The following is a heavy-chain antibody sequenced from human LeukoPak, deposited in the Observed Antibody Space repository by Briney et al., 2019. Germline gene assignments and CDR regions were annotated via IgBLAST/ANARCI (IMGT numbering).Heavy chain of an antibody. D-gene: IGHD1-26*01. J-gene: IGHJ3*02. CDR2: IKQDGSEE. Sequence: GGSLRLSCTASGFTFGDYVMSWFRQAPGKGLEWVANIKQDGSEEYYVDSVKGRFTISRDNAKNSLYLQMNSLRAEDTAVYYCARATKDAFDIWGQGTMVTVSS. V-gene: IGHV3-7*01. CDR1: GFTFGDYV. CDR3: ARATKDAFDI.